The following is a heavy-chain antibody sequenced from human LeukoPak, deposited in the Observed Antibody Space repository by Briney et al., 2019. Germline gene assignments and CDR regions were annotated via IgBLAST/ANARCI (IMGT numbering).Heavy chain of an antibody. CDR2: ITSSGAST. D-gene: IGHD3-22*01. CDR1: GFTFSSYD. CDR3: AKRSSTSSGYFDF. Sequence: GGSLRLSCAASGFTFSSYDMIWVRQAPGKGLEWVSAITSSGASTNYADSVKGRFTISRDNSKNTIYLQMNSLRAEDTAKYYCAKRSSTSSGYFDFWGRGTLVTVSS. V-gene: IGHV3-23*01. J-gene: IGHJ4*02.